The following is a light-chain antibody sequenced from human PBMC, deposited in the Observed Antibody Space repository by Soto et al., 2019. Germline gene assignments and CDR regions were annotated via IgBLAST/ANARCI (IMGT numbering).Light chain of an antibody. CDR3: QQYGSAPFT. CDR2: GTS. Sequence: VTSPSPVRVSLSPGERATLSCRASQSVPSTYFAWYQQKPGQPPRLLISGTSNRATGIPDRFSGSGSGTDFTLTISRLEPEDFAVYYCQQYGSAPFTFGGGAKVDIK. J-gene: IGKJ4*01. V-gene: IGKV3-20*01. CDR1: QSVPSTY.